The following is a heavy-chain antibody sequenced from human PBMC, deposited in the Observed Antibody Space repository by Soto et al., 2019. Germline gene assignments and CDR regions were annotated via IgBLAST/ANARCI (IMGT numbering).Heavy chain of an antibody. D-gene: IGHD2-15*01. CDR3: ARDWDIVILSVPIPNYNYGMDV. CDR1: GFPFSDYY. J-gene: IGHJ6*02. Sequence: GGSLRLSCAASGFPFSDYYMSWTRQAPGKGLEWVSYISSGSSYIKYAASVNGRFTISRDNAKNSVYLQVNNLRDEDTAVYYCARDWDIVILSVPIPNYNYGMDVWGQGTTVTVSS. V-gene: IGHV3-11*06. CDR2: ISSGSSYI.